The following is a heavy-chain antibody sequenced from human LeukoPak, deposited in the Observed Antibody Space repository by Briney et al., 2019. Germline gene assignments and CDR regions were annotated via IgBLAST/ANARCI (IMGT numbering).Heavy chain of an antibody. Sequence: SVKVSCKXSGGTFSSYAISWVRQAPGQGLEWMGGIIPIFGKANYSQKFQGRVTITTDESTSTAYMELSSLRSEDTAVYYCATEGQQWLVQNWFDPWGQGTLVTVSS. J-gene: IGHJ5*02. CDR2: IIPIFGKA. CDR1: GGTFSSYA. D-gene: IGHD6-19*01. V-gene: IGHV1-69*05. CDR3: ATEGQQWLVQNWFDP.